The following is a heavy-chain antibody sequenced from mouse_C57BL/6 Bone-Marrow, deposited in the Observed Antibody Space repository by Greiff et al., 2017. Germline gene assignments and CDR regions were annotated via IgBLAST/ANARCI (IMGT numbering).Heavy chain of an antibody. Sequence: DVQLVESGGGLVQPKGSLKLSCAASGFTFNTYAMHWVRQAPGKGLEWVARIRSKSSNYATYYADSVKDRFTISRDDSQSMLYLQMNNLKTEDTAMYYCVREGYDCTVNYFDYWGQGTTLTVSS. J-gene: IGHJ2*01. CDR3: VREGYDCTVNYFDY. D-gene: IGHD2-4*01. V-gene: IGHV10-3*01. CDR2: IRSKSSNYAT. CDR1: GFTFNTYA.